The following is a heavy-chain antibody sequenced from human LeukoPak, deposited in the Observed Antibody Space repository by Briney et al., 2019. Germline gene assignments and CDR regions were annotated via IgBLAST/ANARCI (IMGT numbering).Heavy chain of an antibody. V-gene: IGHV1-8*01. CDR1: GYTFTSYD. Sequence: EASVEVSCKASGYTFTSYDINWVRQATGQGLEWMGWMNPNSGNTGYAQKFQGRVTMTRNTSISTAYMELSSLRSEDTAVYYCARESLNSSSWDNWFDPWGQGTLVTVSS. J-gene: IGHJ5*02. CDR2: MNPNSGNT. D-gene: IGHD6-13*01. CDR3: ARESLNSSSWDNWFDP.